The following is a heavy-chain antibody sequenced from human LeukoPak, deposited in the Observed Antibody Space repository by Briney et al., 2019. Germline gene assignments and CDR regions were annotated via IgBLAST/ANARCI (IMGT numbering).Heavy chain of an antibody. CDR3: ARPSTDYYYVMDV. D-gene: IGHD2-2*01. V-gene: IGHV3-11*01. CDR2: ISTSGSTI. CDR1: GFTFSDYY. Sequence: GGSLRLSCAASGFTFSDYYMSWIRQAPGKGLEWVSYISTSGSTIYYADSVKGRFTISRDNAKNSLYLQMNSLRAEDTAVYYCARPSTDYYYVMDVWGQGTTVTVSS. J-gene: IGHJ6*02.